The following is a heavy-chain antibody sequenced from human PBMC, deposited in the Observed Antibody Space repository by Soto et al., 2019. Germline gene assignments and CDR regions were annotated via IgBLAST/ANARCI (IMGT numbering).Heavy chain of an antibody. V-gene: IGHV3-23*01. CDR2: ISGSGDST. Sequence: EVQLLESGGGLVQPGGSLRLSCAASGFTFSSYAMSWVRQAPGKGLEWVSTISGSGDSTYYADSVRGRFTISSDNSKNTLYLQMNSLRAEDTAVYYCAKETLGYCSSGSCRIDYWGQGTLVTVSS. J-gene: IGHJ4*02. CDR3: AKETLGYCSSGSCRIDY. D-gene: IGHD2-15*01. CDR1: GFTFSSYA.